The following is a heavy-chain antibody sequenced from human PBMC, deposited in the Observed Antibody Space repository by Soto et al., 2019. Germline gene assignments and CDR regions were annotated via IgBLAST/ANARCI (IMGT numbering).Heavy chain of an antibody. V-gene: IGHV1-2*02. Sequence: GASVTVSCKSSEYSFTGHYLHWVRQAPGQGLEWMGWIDPKSGDTNYAQKFQDRVTMTRDTSSSTAYMELSRLRSDDTAVYYCARDYDKSGYDYFDPWGQGTLVTVSS. CDR2: IDPKSGDT. D-gene: IGHD3-22*01. CDR3: ARDYDKSGYDYFDP. J-gene: IGHJ5*02. CDR1: EYSFTGHY.